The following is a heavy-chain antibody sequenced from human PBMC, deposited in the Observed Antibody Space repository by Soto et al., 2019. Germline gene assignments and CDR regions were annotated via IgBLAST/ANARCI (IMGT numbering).Heavy chain of an antibody. CDR1: GFTFSTFA. J-gene: IGHJ4*02. CDR3: ATKFRSYFDH. Sequence: GGSLRLSCVASGFTFSTFAMTWVRQTPGKGLEWVATVGDDGFRTNVADSVKGRLIISRDNSKDTLSLEMSSLRVEDTGIYYCATKFRSYFDHWGQGVRVTVSS. V-gene: IGHV3-23*01. CDR2: VGDDGFRT.